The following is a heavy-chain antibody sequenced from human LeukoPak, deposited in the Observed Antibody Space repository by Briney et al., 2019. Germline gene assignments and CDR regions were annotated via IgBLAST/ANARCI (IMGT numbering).Heavy chain of an antibody. V-gene: IGHV1-46*01. Sequence: ASVKVSCKASGYTFTSYYMHWVRQAPGQGLEWMGIINPSGGSTSYAQKFQGRVTMTRDTSTSTVYMELSSLRAEDTAVYYCARASDSSGYYSYFDHWGQGTLVTVSS. CDR3: ARASDSSGYYSYFDH. CDR2: INPSGGST. CDR1: GYTFTSYY. J-gene: IGHJ1*01. D-gene: IGHD3-22*01.